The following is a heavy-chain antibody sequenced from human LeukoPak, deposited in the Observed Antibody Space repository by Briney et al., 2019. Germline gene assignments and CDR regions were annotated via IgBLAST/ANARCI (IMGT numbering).Heavy chain of an antibody. D-gene: IGHD2-15*01. CDR1: GFTFSTYY. CDR3: ATLVVAADTFDY. J-gene: IGHJ4*02. V-gene: IGHV3-7*03. CDR2: IKQDGSEK. Sequence: GGSLRLSCAASGFTFSTYYMSWVHQAPGKGLQWVANIKQDGSEKYYVDSVKGRFTISRDNAKNSLYLQMNSLRAEDTAVYYCATLVVAADTFDYWGQGTLVTVSS.